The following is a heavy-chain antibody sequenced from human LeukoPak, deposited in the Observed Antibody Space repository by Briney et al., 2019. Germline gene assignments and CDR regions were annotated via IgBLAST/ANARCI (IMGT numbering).Heavy chain of an antibody. Sequence: PGGSLRLSCVASGFTFSSYSMNWVRQAPGKGLEWVSSISSSSSYIYYADSVKGRFTISRDNAKNSLYLQMNSLRAEDTAVYYCARELNRYGGNTPFQHWGQGTLVTVSS. CDR2: ISSSSSYI. CDR1: GFTFSSYS. V-gene: IGHV3-21*01. CDR3: ARELNRYGGNTPFQH. D-gene: IGHD4-23*01. J-gene: IGHJ1*01.